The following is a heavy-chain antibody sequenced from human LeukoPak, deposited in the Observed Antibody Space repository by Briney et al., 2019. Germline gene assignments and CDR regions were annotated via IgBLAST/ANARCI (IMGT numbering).Heavy chain of an antibody. D-gene: IGHD4-17*01. Sequence: SQTLYLTCTVSGGSLSSGSYYWSWVRQPAGKGLEWIGRIYTSGSTNYNPSLKSRVTISVDTSKNQFSLKLSTVTAADTAVYYCARDAYADYDSSYYYYYMDVWGKGTTVTVSS. CDR2: IYTSGST. CDR1: GGSLSSGSYY. CDR3: ARDAYADYDSSYYYYYMDV. V-gene: IGHV4-61*02. J-gene: IGHJ6*03.